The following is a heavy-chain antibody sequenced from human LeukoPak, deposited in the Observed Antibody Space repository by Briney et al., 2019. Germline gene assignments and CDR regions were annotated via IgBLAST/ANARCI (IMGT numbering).Heavy chain of an antibody. CDR1: GFTFSTYW. CDR3: AREFYLHSDNYDSGN. V-gene: IGHV3-74*01. J-gene: IGHJ4*02. D-gene: IGHD3-16*01. Sequence: PGGSLRLSCAASGFTFSTYWMHWVRQAPGKGLVWVSRINSDGSDASYADSVKGRFTISRDNAKNTLYLQMNSLRAEDTAVYYCAREFYLHSDNYDSGNWGQRTLVTVSS. CDR2: INSDGSDA.